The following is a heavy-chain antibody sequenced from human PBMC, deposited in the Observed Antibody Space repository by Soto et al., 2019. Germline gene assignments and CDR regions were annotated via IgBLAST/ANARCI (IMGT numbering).Heavy chain of an antibody. CDR2: IKSKTDGVTT. D-gene: IGHD2-2*01. J-gene: IGHJ3*02. CDR1: GFTFSNAW. CDR3: TTGPSYCSSTSCYSLNAFDI. V-gene: IGHV3-15*01. Sequence: GGSLRLSCAASGFTFSNAWMSWVRQAPGKGLEWVGRIKSKTDGVTTEYAAPVKGRFTISRDDSKNTLYLQMNSLKTEDTAVYYCTTGPSYCSSTSCYSLNAFDIWGQGTMVTVSS.